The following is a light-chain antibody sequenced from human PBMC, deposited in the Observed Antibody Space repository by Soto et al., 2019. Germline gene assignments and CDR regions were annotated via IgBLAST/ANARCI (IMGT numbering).Light chain of an antibody. J-gene: IGKJ2*01. Sequence: DIQMTQSPSTLSASVGDRVTITCRASQILNNCLSWYQQKPGTAPNLLISGAFNLQSGVPSRFSGSGSGTDFTLPISSLQPEDFATYYCQQSCITLYTFGQGTSLEIK. CDR2: GAF. V-gene: IGKV1-39*01. CDR3: QQSCITLYT. CDR1: QILNNC.